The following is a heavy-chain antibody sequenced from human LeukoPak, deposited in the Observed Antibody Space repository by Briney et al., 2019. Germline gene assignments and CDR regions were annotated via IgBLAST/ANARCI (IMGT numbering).Heavy chain of an antibody. V-gene: IGHV3-74*01. CDR1: GFTVSSNY. CDR2: IGSDGSST. D-gene: IGHD6-13*01. CDR3: ARSGGDGSSWYPPDY. Sequence: PGGSLRLSCAASGFTVSSNYMSWVRQAPGKGLVWVSRIGSDGSSTSYADSVKGRFTISRDNAKSTLYLQMNSLRAEDTALYYCARSGGDGSSWYPPDYWGQGTLVTVSS. J-gene: IGHJ4*02.